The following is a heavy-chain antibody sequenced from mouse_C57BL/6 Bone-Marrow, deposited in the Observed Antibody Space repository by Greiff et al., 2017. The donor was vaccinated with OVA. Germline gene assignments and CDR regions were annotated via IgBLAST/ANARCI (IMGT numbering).Heavy chain of an antibody. D-gene: IGHD2-3*01. J-gene: IGHJ4*01. Sequence: EVHLVESGEGLVKPGGSLKLSCAASGFTFSSYAMSWVRQTPEKRLEWVAYISSGGDYIYYADTVKGRFTISRDNARNTLYLQMSSLKSEDTAMYYCTRDNDGYSYAMDYWGQGTSVTVSS. CDR1: GFTFSSYA. CDR3: TRDNDGYSYAMDY. CDR2: ISSGGDYI. V-gene: IGHV5-9-1*02.